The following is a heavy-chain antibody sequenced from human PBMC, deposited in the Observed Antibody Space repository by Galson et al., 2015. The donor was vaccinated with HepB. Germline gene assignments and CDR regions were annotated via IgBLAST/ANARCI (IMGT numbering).Heavy chain of an antibody. CDR2: INPNSGGT. J-gene: IGHJ4*02. V-gene: IGHV1-2*06. CDR1: GYTFTGYY. CDR3: ARMWDGAYGDYPFDY. D-gene: IGHD4-17*01. Sequence: SVKVSCKASGYTFTGYYMHWVRQAPGQGLEWMGRINPNSGGTNYAQKFQGRVTMTRDTSISTAYMELSRLRSDDTAVYYCARMWDGAYGDYPFDYWGQGTLVTVSS.